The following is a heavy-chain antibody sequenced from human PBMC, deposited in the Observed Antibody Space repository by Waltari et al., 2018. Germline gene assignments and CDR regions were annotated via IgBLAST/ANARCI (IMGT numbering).Heavy chain of an antibody. CDR3: ARQGNDFWSGYYWPFDY. Sequence: QVQLQESGPGLVKPSETLSLTCAVSGYSISSGYYWGWIRQPPGKGLEWIGSIYHSGSTYYNPSLKSRVTISVDTSKNQFSLKLSSVTAADTAVYYCARQGNDFWSGYYWPFDYWGQGTLVTVSS. J-gene: IGHJ4*02. CDR2: IYHSGST. D-gene: IGHD3-3*01. V-gene: IGHV4-38-2*01. CDR1: GYSISSGYY.